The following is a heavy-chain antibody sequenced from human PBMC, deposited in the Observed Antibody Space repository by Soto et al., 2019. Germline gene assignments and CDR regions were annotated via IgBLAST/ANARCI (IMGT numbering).Heavy chain of an antibody. CDR3: ASGYYDSSGYSIDY. CDR1: GGSFSSYA. D-gene: IGHD3-22*01. Sequence: QVQLVQSGAEVRKPGSSVKVSCQSFGGSFSSYAFSWVRQAPGQGLEWLGGLIVILGTTNYAQKFKGRVTVTADESTSTAYMEVSSLESADTAIYYCASGYYDSSGYSIDYWGQGTQVTVSS. J-gene: IGHJ4*02. CDR2: LIVILGTT. V-gene: IGHV1-69*01.